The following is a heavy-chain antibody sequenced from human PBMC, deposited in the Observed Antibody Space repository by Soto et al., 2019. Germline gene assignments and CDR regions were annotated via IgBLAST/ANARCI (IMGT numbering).Heavy chain of an antibody. Sequence: GGSLRLSCAASGFTFSSYAMSWVRQAPGKGLEWVSAISGSGGSTCYADSVKGRFTISRDNSKNTLYLQMNSLRAEDTAVYYCAKPHSGSYYNVVPLDWLDPWGQGTLVTVSS. CDR2: ISGSGGST. D-gene: IGHD3-10*01. CDR3: AKPHSGSYYNVVPLDWLDP. J-gene: IGHJ5*02. V-gene: IGHV3-23*01. CDR1: GFTFSSYA.